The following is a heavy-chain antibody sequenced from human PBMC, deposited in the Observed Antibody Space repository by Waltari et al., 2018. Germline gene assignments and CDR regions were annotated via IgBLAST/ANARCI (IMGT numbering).Heavy chain of an antibody. Sequence: QVQLQESGPGLVKPSGTLSLTCAVSGGSISSSNWWSWVRQPPGKGLEWIGEIYHSGSTNYNPALKSRVTISVDKSKNQFSLKLSSVTAADTAVYYCARGTPDIVVVVAATTGAFDIWGQGTMVIVSS. CDR1: GGSISSSNW. V-gene: IGHV4-4*02. D-gene: IGHD2-15*01. CDR3: ARGTPDIVVVVAATTGAFDI. CDR2: IYHSGST. J-gene: IGHJ3*02.